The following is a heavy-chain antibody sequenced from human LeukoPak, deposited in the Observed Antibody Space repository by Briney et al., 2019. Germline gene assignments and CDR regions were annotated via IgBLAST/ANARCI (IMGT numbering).Heavy chain of an antibody. D-gene: IGHD2-21*01. V-gene: IGHV3-7*01. Sequence: LAGGSLRLFCAASGFTLSSYWMSWVRQAPGKGLEWVAIIKQDGSEKFYVDSVKGRFTISRDNAKNSLFLQMNSLRAEDTAVYYCARGLCGGDCYDYWGQGTLVTVSS. CDR2: IKQDGSEK. CDR1: GFTLSSYW. J-gene: IGHJ4*02. CDR3: ARGLCGGDCYDY.